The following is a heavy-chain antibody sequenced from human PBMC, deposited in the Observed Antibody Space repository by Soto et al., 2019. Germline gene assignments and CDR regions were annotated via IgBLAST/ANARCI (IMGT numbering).Heavy chain of an antibody. CDR3: TRETVAGITGLDY. CDR1: GFTFSSYT. CDR2: ISSGSSYI. V-gene: IGHV3-21*04. J-gene: IGHJ4*02. D-gene: IGHD1-20*01. Sequence: GGSLRLSCAASGFTFSSYTMNWVRQAPGKGLEWVSSISSGSSYIYYADSMKGRFTISRDASENILYLQMNSLRVDDTALYYCTRETVAGITGLDYWGPGTLVTVSS.